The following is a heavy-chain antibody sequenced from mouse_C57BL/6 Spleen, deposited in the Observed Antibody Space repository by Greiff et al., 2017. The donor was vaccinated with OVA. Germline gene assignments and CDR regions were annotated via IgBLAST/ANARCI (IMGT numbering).Heavy chain of an antibody. Sequence: VQGVESGPELVKPGASVKISCKASGYAFSSSWMNWVKQRPGKGLEWIGRIYPGDGDTNYNGKFKGKATLTADKSPSTAYMQLSSLTSEDSAVYFCAKIYYGNWYFDVWGTGTTVTVSS. V-gene: IGHV1-82*01. J-gene: IGHJ1*03. CDR1: GYAFSSSW. D-gene: IGHD2-1*01. CDR2: IYPGDGDT. CDR3: AKIYYGNWYFDV.